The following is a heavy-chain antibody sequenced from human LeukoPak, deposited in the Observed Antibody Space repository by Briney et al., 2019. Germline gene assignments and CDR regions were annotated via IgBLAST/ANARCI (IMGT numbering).Heavy chain of an antibody. CDR2: ISYDGSNK. Sequence: GSLRLSCAASGFTFSSYGMHWVRQAPRKGLEWVAVISYDGSNKYSADSVKGRFAISRDNSKNTLYLQMNSLRAEDTAVYYCAKAGGSGNYYNDYYYGMDVWGPGTTVTVSS. J-gene: IGHJ6*02. V-gene: IGHV3-30*18. D-gene: IGHD3-10*01. CDR1: GFTFSSYG. CDR3: AKAGGSGNYYNDYYYGMDV.